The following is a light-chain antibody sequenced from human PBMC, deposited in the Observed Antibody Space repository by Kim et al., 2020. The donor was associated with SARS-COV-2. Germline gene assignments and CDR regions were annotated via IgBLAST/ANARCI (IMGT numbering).Light chain of an antibody. J-gene: IGKJ2*02. CDR2: DAS. CDR1: QRVASNY. V-gene: IGKV3-20*01. Sequence: LSPGETATLSCRAGQRVASNYLAWYQQKPGQAPRLLIFDASTRATGISDRFSGSGSGTDFSLTISRLEPEDLAVYYCQQYGTSPCTFGQGTKLEI. CDR3: QQYGTSPCT.